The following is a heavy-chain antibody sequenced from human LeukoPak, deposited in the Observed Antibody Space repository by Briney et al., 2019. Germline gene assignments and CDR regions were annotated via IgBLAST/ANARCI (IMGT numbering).Heavy chain of an antibody. J-gene: IGHJ6*03. V-gene: IGHV1-69*05. CDR3: ARSSYGYYYYYYMDV. CDR2: IIPIFGTA. D-gene: IGHD5-18*01. Sequence: ASVKVSCKASGGTFSSYAISWVRQAPGQGLEWMGGIIPIFGTANYAQKFQGRVTITTDESTSTAYMELSSLRSEDTGVYYCARSSYGYYYYYYMDVWGKGTTVTVSS. CDR1: GGTFSSYA.